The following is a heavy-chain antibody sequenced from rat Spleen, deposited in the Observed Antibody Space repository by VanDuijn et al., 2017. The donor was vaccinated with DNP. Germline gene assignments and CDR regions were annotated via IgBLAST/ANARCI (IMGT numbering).Heavy chain of an antibody. D-gene: IGHD4-3*01. CDR1: GFTFSNYY. J-gene: IGHJ2*01. CDR3: ARGVFDY. Sequence: EVQLVESGGGLVQPGRSMKLSCAASGFTFSNYYMAWVRQAPTKGLEWVASITTSGDTTYYRDSVKGRFTISRDNAKSTLYLQMDSLRSEETATYYCARGVFDYWGQGVMVTVSS. CDR2: ITTSGDTT. V-gene: IGHV5S11*01.